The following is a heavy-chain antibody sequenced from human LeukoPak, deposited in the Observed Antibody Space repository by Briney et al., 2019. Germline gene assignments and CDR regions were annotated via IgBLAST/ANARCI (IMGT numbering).Heavy chain of an antibody. CDR1: GVSISSGGYS. CDR3: AREDFWSGFHYGMDV. J-gene: IGHJ6*02. Sequence: KPSETLSLTCAVSGVSISSGGYSWSWIRQPPGKGLEWIGYIYHSGSTYYNPSLKSRVTISVDRSKNQFSLKLSSVTAADTAVYYCAREDFWSGFHYGMDVWGQGTTVTVSS. V-gene: IGHV4-30-2*01. D-gene: IGHD3-3*01. CDR2: IYHSGST.